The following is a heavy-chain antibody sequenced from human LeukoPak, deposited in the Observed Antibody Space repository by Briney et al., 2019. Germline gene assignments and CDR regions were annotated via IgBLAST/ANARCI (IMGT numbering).Heavy chain of an antibody. CDR3: ARVRVENSSGYYYYYYYMDV. CDR1: GYTFTGYY. D-gene: IGHD3-22*01. V-gene: IGHV1-2*02. J-gene: IGHJ6*03. CDR2: IDPNSGGT. Sequence: ASVEVSCKASGYTFTGYYMHWVRQAPGQGLEWMGWIDPNSGGTNYAQKFQGRVTMTRDTSISTAYMELSRLRSDDTAVYYCARVRVENSSGYYYYYYYMDVWGKGTTVTISS.